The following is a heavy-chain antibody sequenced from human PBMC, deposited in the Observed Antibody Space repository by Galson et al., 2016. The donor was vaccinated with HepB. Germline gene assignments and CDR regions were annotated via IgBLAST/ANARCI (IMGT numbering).Heavy chain of an antibody. CDR3: ARDSYCTRTICYPYYFDF. V-gene: IGHV3-30*03. CDR2: ISFDGSNQ. D-gene: IGHD2-2*01. CDR1: GFTFSASG. Sequence: SLRLSCAASGFTFSASGMHWVRQAPGKGPEWLAVISFDGSNQFYADSVKGRFTISRDNSNNTLPLQMHSLRVEDTALYYCARDSYCTRTICYPYYFDFWGQGTLVAVSS. J-gene: IGHJ4*02.